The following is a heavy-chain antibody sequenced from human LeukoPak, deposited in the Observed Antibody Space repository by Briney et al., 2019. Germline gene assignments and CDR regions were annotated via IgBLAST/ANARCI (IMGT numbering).Heavy chain of an antibody. CDR1: GFTFSNAW. CDR3: TRGPRPFDY. CDR2: ITKKADGGTA. J-gene: IGHJ4*02. Sequence: GGSLRLSCAASGFTFSNAWMTWVRQAPGKGLEWVGRITKKADGGTAVYAPPVNGRFTISRDDSKDMLYLQMNSLKTEDTAVYYCTRGPRPFDYWGQGTLVTASS. V-gene: IGHV3-15*01.